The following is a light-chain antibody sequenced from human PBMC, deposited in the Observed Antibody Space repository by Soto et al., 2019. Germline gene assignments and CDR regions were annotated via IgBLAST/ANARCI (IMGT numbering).Light chain of an antibody. J-gene: IGLJ1*01. CDR2: EVN. V-gene: IGLV2-14*01. CDR3: FSSTTTSTHV. Sequence: QSVLTQPASLSGSPGQSITISCTGTSSDIGAYDCVSWFQQHPGKAPKLMISEVNNRPSGVSNRFSGSKSGNTAYLTISGLQVEDEAEYFCFSSTTTSTHVFGTGTKVTVL. CDR1: SSDIGAYDC.